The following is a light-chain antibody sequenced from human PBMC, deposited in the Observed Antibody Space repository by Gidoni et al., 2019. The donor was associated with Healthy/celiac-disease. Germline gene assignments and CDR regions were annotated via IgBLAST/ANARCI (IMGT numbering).Light chain of an antibody. CDR1: QSLLPSNGYNY. Sequence: NGMTQSPRTLPVTPGEPASLPCRSSQSLLPSNGYNYLDWYLQQPGQSPQLLVYLGSSRASVVPHMFSGSGSGTDFTLKISRVEAEDVVVYYCMQALQTPITFGQGTRLEIK. CDR2: LGS. V-gene: IGKV2-28*01. J-gene: IGKJ5*01. CDR3: MQALQTPIT.